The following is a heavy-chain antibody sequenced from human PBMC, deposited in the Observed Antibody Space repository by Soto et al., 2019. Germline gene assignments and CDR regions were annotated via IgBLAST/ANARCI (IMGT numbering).Heavy chain of an antibody. J-gene: IGHJ3*01. D-gene: IGHD6-6*01. CDR3: AKRPDAFDV. CDR1: GFRISSYA. CDR2: ILGSAGST. Sequence: RLSCAASGFRISSYAMTWVRQAPGKGLEWVSMILGSAGSTYYADSVKGRFTISRDNSRNTLYLQMNSLRVEDTAVYYCAKRPDAFDVWGQGTMVTVSS. V-gene: IGHV3-23*01.